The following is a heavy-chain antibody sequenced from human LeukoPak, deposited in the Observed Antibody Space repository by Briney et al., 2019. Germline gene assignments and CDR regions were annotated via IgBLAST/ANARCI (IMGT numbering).Heavy chain of an antibody. CDR1: GFTFSSYS. CDR2: IVSSGSYI. CDR3: ARESGGYCSTTSCYKGYFDY. Sequence: SGGSLRLSCAASGFTFSSYSMNWVRQAPGKGLECVSSIVSSGSYIYYADSVKGRFTISRDNAKNSLYLQMNSLRAEDTAVYYCARESGGYCSTTSCYKGYFDYWGQGTLVTVSS. D-gene: IGHD2-2*02. J-gene: IGHJ4*02. V-gene: IGHV3-21*01.